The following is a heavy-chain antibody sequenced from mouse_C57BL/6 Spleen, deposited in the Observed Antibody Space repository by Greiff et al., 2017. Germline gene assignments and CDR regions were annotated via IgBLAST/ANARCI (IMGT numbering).Heavy chain of an antibody. CDR2: IHPSDSDT. V-gene: IGHV1-74*01. CDR1: GYTFTSYW. D-gene: IGHD4-1*01. J-gene: IGHJ2*01. CDR3: AILANWEPFDY. Sequence: QVHVKQPGAELVKPGASVKVSCKASGYTFTSYWMHWVKQRPGQGLEWIGRIHPSDSDTNYNQKFKGKATLTVDKSSSTAYMQLSSLTSEDSAVXYCAILANWEPFDYWGQGTTLTVSS.